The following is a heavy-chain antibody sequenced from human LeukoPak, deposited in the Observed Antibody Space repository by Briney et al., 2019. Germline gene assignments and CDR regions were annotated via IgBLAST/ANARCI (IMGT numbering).Heavy chain of an antibody. J-gene: IGHJ4*02. CDR2: ISYTGST. V-gene: IGHV4-59*08. Sequence: SETLSLTCAVYGGSFSGYYWSWIRQPPGKGLEWIGYISYTGSTNYNPSLKSRVTISVDTSNNQFSLKLSSVTAADTSVYYCARWYLGKGLDYWGQGTLVTVSS. D-gene: IGHD3-16*01. CDR3: ARWYLGKGLDY. CDR1: GGSFSGYY.